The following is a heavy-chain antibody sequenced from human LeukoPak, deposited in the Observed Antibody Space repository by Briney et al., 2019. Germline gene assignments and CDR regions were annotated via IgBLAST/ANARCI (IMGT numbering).Heavy chain of an antibody. V-gene: IGHV1-69*05. Sequence: SVKVSCKASGGTFSSYAISWVRQAPGQGLEWMGGIIPIFDTANYAQKFQGRVTITTDESTSTAYMELSSLRSEDTAVYYCARHTGSGYYYGWFDPWGQGTLVTVSS. CDR3: ARHTGSGYYYGWFDP. D-gene: IGHD3-22*01. J-gene: IGHJ5*02. CDR2: IIPIFDTA. CDR1: GGTFSSYA.